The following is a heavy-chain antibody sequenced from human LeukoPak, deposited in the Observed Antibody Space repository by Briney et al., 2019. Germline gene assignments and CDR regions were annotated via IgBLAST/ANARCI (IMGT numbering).Heavy chain of an antibody. D-gene: IGHD2-2*01. CDR3: ASKLLPAAEQGLAY. V-gene: IGHV3-23*01. J-gene: IGHJ4*02. CDR2: ISGSGGST. Sequence: GGSLRLSCAASGFTFSSYAMSWVRQAPGKGLEWVSAISGSGGSTYYADSVKGRFTIFRDNSKNTLHPQMHSLRVEDTAVYYCASKLLPAAEQGLAYWGQGTLVTVSS. CDR1: GFTFSSYA.